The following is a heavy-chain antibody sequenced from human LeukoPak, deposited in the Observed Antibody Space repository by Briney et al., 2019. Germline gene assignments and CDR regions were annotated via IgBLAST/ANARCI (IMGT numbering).Heavy chain of an antibody. V-gene: IGHV3-23*01. Sequence: GGSLRLSCAASGFTFSSYAMSWVRQAPGKGLEWVSAISGSGGSTYYADSVKGRFTISRDNSKNTLYLQMNSLRAEDTAVYYCASYTIAVAGGLSGDAFDIWGQGTLVTVSS. J-gene: IGHJ4*02. CDR1: GFTFSSYA. D-gene: IGHD6-19*01. CDR3: ASYTIAVAGGLSGDAFDI. CDR2: ISGSGGST.